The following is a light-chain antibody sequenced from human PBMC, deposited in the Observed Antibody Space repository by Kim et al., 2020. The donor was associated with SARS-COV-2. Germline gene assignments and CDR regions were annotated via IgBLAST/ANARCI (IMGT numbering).Light chain of an antibody. V-gene: IGKV1-27*01. CDR3: QKYNSAPWT. Sequence: ASFGDRVTSTCRASQDIANSLAWYQQKPGKVPKLLIYAASTLQSGVPSRFSGSGSGTQFTLTIGSLQTEDVATYYCQKYNSAPWTFGPGTKVDIK. J-gene: IGKJ1*01. CDR1: QDIANS. CDR2: AAS.